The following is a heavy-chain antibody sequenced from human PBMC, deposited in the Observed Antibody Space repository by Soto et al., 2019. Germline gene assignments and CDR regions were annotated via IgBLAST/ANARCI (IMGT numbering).Heavy chain of an antibody. J-gene: IGHJ4*02. CDR3: ARLHRYCSGGSCYSLGL. CDR1: GGSISSSNFY. Sequence: QLQLQESGPGLVKPSETLSLTCTVSGGSISSSNFYWGWIRQPPGTGLEWIGSIYYSGSTYYNPSLKSRVTISVDTSKNQFSLKLSSVTAADTAVYYCARLHRYCSGGSCYSLGLWGQGTLVTVSS. V-gene: IGHV4-39*01. CDR2: IYYSGST. D-gene: IGHD2-15*01.